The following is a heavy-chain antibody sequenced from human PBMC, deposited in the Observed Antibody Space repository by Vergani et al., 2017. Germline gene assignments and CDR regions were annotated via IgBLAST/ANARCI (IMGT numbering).Heavy chain of an antibody. CDR2: INPNSGGT. D-gene: IGHD6-13*01. CDR3: TRGWSGYSTSWFFDN. CDR1: GYTFAGYN. V-gene: IGHV1-2*02. Sequence: QVQLVQSGAEVKKPGASVKVSCKASGYTFAGYNIHWLRQAPGQGLEMMGWINPNSGGTNYAQKFQGRVTMTRDTSINTAYMELSSLRSDDTAVYYCTRGWSGYSTSWFFDNWGQGTLVTVSS. J-gene: IGHJ4*02.